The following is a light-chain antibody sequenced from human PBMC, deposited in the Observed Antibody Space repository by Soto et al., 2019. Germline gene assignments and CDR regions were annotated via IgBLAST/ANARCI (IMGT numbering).Light chain of an antibody. CDR3: QQYNSYPWT. CDR1: QSISSW. CDR2: KAS. Sequence: DIPMTPSPPTLSASVGDRVTITCRASQSISSWLAWYQQKPGKAPKLLIYKASTLESGVPSNFSGSGSGTEFTLTISSLQPEDFATYYCQQYNSYPWTFGQGTKVDVK. V-gene: IGKV1-5*03. J-gene: IGKJ1*01.